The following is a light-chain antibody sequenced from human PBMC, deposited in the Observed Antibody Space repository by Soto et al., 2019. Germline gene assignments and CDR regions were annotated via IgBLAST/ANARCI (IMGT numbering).Light chain of an antibody. CDR3: QQYNNWPAST. CDR2: GQS. J-gene: IGKJ5*01. CDR1: QRVXNK. Sequence: IVLTQSPGTLSLSPGESATLSCRASQRVXNKLAWDEKKPGQALRMLISGQSTRATGIPARFSGSGSRTEFTLTISSLQSEDFTVYYCQQYNNWPASTFGQGTRLEIK. V-gene: IGKV3D-15*01.